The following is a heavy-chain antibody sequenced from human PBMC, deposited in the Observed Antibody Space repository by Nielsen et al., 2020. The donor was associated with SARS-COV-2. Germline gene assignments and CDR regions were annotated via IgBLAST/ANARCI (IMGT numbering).Heavy chain of an antibody. D-gene: IGHD6-13*01. J-gene: IGHJ6*02. CDR3: STGGVAAVGTYYYYYGMDV. CDR1: GFSFSSYA. CDR2: IKAKTDGETT. Sequence: GGCLRLSCAASGFSFSSYAMTWVRQAPGKGLEWVGRIKAKTDGETTVYAAPVQGRFTISRDDSEMTLYLQMDSLEIEDTGVYYCSTGGVAAVGTYYYYYGMDVWGQGTTVAVSS. V-gene: IGHV3-15*01.